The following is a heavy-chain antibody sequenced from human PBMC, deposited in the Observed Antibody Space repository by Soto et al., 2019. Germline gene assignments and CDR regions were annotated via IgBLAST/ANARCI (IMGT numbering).Heavy chain of an antibody. D-gene: IGHD6-13*01. J-gene: IGHJ6*02. CDR1: GFTFSSYG. CDR2: IWYDGSNK. CDR3: ARCVGSSSYYGDYGREV. Sequence: GGSLRLSCAASGFTFSSYGMHWVRQAPGKGLEWVAVIWYDGSNKYYADSVKGRFTISRDNSKNTLYLQMNSLRAEDTAVYYCARCVGSSSYYGDYGREVWGHGTTVLVS. V-gene: IGHV3-33*01.